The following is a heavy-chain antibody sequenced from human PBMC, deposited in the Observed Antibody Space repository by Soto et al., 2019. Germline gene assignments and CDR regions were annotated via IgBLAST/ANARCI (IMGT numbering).Heavy chain of an antibody. D-gene: IGHD2-15*01. CDR2: INPSGGST. J-gene: IGHJ6*02. V-gene: IGHV1-46*01. CDR3: ARLRLPTYYYYGMDV. CDR1: GYTFTSYY. Sequence: ASVKVSCKASGYTFTSYYMHWVRQAPGQGLEWMGIINPSGGSTSYAQKFQGRVTMTRDTSTSTVYMELSSLRSEDTAVYYCARLRLPTYYYYGMDVWGQGTTVTVSS.